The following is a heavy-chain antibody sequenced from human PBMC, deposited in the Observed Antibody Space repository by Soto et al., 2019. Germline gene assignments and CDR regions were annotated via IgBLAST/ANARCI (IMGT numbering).Heavy chain of an antibody. CDR1: GFTFSSHA. J-gene: IGHJ4*02. CDR3: ARESGSYSFDY. V-gene: IGHV3-30-3*01. Sequence: PGGSLRLSCAASGFTFSSHAMHWVRQAPGKGLEWVAVISYGGNNKFYADSVKGRFTISRDNSKNTLHLQMNSLRPEDTAVYYCARESGSYSFDYWGQGTLVTVSS. D-gene: IGHD1-26*01. CDR2: ISYGGNNK.